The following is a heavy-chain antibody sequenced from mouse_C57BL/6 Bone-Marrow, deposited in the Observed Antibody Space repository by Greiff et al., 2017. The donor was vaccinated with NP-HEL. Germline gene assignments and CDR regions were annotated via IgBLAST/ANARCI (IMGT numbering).Heavy chain of an antibody. J-gene: IGHJ2*01. CDR3: ARNYYGSSYDY. CDR2: INPSSGYT. V-gene: IGHV1-4*01. Sequence: VQLQQSGAELARPGASVKMSCTASGYTFTSYTMHWVKQRPGQGLEWIGYINPSSGYTKYNQKFKDKATLTADKSSSTAYMQLSSLTSEDSAVYYYARNYYGSSYDYWGQGTTRTVSS. D-gene: IGHD1-1*01. CDR1: GYTFTSYT.